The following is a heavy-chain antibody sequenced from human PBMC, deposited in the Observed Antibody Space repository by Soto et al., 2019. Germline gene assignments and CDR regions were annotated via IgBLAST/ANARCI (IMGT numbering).Heavy chain of an antibody. Sequence: SETLSLTCAVYGGSLSTYYWTWIRQPPGKGLEWIGEIDQTGSTNYSPSLKSRVTISVDTSKNHFSLMLTSVTAADTAVYYCARRSHIVVAPTWGQGTLVTVSS. CDR1: GGSLSTYY. D-gene: IGHD2-21*01. J-gene: IGHJ4*02. CDR3: ARRSHIVVAPT. CDR2: IDQTGST. V-gene: IGHV4-34*01.